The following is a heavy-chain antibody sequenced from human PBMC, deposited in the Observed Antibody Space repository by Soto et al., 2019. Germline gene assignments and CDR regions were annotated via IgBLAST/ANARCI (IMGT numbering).Heavy chain of an antibody. CDR1: GGTFDSYT. J-gene: IGHJ4*02. V-gene: IGHV1-69*12. CDR3: ARSYDSGWHGGGLDY. Sequence: QVQLVQSGAEVKKPGSSVKVSCKASGGTFDSYTINWVRQAPGQGLEWMGGIIPIFGTANYAQKFQDRVTITADESTRTAYMELSSLRSEDTAVHYCARSYDSGWHGGGLDYWGPGTLVTVSS. D-gene: IGHD6-19*01. CDR2: IIPIFGTA.